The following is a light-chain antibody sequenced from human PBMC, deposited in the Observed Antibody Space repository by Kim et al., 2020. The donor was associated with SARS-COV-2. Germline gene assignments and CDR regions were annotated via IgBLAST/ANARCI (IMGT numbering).Light chain of an antibody. CDR2: KAS. V-gene: IGKV1-5*03. Sequence: SASVGDRVTNTCRASQSINIWLGWYQQIPGKAPKLLIYKASSLESEVPSRFSGSGSGTEFTLTISSLQPDDFATYYCQQYSSHWTFGQGTKVDIK. CDR1: QSINIW. J-gene: IGKJ1*01. CDR3: QQYSSHWT.